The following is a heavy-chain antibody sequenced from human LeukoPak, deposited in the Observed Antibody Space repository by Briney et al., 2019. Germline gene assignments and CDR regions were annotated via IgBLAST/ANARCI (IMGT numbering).Heavy chain of an antibody. CDR1: GFTFSSYA. CDR2: ISGSGGST. J-gene: IGHJ4*02. CDR3: AKDLYYDSSGFDY. Sequence: GGSLRLSCAASGFTFSSYAMSWVRQAPGKGLEWVSAISGSGGSTYYADSVKGRFTISRDNSKNTLYLQMNSLRAEDSAVYYCAKDLYYDSSGFDYWGQGTLVTVSS. V-gene: IGHV3-23*01. D-gene: IGHD3-22*01.